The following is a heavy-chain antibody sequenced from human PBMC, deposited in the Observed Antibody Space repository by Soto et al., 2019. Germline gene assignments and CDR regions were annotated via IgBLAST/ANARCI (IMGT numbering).Heavy chain of an antibody. CDR2: LYWDDDK. Sequence: QITLKESGPTLVKPTQTLTLTCTFSGFSLSTSGVGVGWIRQPPGKALEWLALLYWDDDKRYSPSLKSRLTTPKDTSKNHVVLTMTNMDPVDTATYYCAHRQRTVYFDYWGQGTLVTVSS. J-gene: IGHJ4*02. CDR3: AHRQRTVYFDY. D-gene: IGHD4-17*01. CDR1: GFSLSTSGVG. V-gene: IGHV2-5*02.